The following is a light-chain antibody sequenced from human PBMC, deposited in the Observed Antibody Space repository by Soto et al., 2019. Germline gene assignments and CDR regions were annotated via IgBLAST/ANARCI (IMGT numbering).Light chain of an antibody. J-gene: IGKJ5*01. Sequence: EIVLTQSPATLSLSPGERATLSCRASQSVSSYLAWYQQKPGQAPRLLIYDASNRATGIPARFRGSGSGTDVTLTISSLEPEDFAVYYCQQRSNWPPITFARGTRLEIK. CDR2: DAS. CDR1: QSVSSY. V-gene: IGKV3-11*01. CDR3: QQRSNWPPIT.